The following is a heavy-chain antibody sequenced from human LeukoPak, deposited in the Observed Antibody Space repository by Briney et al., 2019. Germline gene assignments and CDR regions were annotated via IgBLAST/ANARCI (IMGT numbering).Heavy chain of an antibody. J-gene: IGHJ4*02. CDR1: GFTFSSYG. V-gene: IGHV3-30*18. Sequence: GKSLRLSCAASGFTFSSYGIHWVRQAPGKGLEWVAVISYDGSNKYYADSVKGLFTISRDNSKNTLYLQMNSLRAEDTAVYYCAKAPIAAAGIYYFDYWGQGTLVTVSS. D-gene: IGHD6-13*01. CDR3: AKAPIAAAGIYYFDY. CDR2: ISYDGSNK.